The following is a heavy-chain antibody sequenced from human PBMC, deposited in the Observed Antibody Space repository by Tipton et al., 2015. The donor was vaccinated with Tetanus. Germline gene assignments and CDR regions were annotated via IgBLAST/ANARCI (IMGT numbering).Heavy chain of an antibody. CDR2: IKDDGSET. CDR3: ARDPDRGALNY. CDR1: GFSFSTSW. J-gene: IGHJ4*02. D-gene: IGHD1-26*01. V-gene: IGHV3-7*01. Sequence: SLRLSCAASGFSFSTSWMSWLRQAPGKGLEWVANIKDDGSETYYVDPVKGRFTISRDNARNSLYLQINSLRVDDTADYYCARDPDRGALNYWGQGTRVPVSS.